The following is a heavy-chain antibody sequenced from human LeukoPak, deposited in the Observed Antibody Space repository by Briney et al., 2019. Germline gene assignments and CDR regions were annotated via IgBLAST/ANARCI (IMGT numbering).Heavy chain of an antibody. D-gene: IGHD2-15*01. J-gene: IGHJ4*02. CDR3: VRDNPRCCGVVPANIDDY. Sequence: GGSLRLSCVDSGFTFSRHSMNWVRQAPGKGLEWVSYINGGGSPIYYANSVRGRFTISRDNAKNSLFLQMNSLRAEDMAVYYCVRDNPRCCGVVPANIDDYWGQGTLVTVSS. V-gene: IGHV3-48*01. CDR1: GFTFSRHS. CDR2: INGGGSPI.